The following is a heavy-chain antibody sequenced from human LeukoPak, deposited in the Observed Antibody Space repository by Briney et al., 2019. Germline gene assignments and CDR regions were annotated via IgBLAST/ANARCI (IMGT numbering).Heavy chain of an antibody. D-gene: IGHD2-2*01. V-gene: IGHV1-2*02. CDR3: ATSRGYCSSTSCRDDYYFDY. J-gene: IGHJ4*02. CDR1: GYTFTGYY. Sequence: ASVKVSCKASGYTFTGYYMHWVRQAPGQGLEWMGWINPNSGGTNYAQKFQGRVTMTRDASISTAYMELSRLRSDDTAVYYCATSRGYCSSTSCRDDYYFDYWGQGTLVTVSS. CDR2: INPNSGGT.